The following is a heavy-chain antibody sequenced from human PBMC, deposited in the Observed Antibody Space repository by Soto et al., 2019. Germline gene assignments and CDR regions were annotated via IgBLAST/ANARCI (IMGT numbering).Heavy chain of an antibody. J-gene: IGHJ4*02. Sequence: QVQVVESGGGVVQPGRSLRLSCATSGFAFSNYNIHWVRQAPGKGLEWVAIIRYDGSNKDYADSVKGRFTISRDNSNNTLYLQMNSLRAEDTAIYYWARDDYGPDYWGQGTLLTVSS. D-gene: IGHD3-10*01. V-gene: IGHV3-33*01. CDR1: GFAFSNYN. CDR2: IRYDGSNK. CDR3: ARDDYGPDY.